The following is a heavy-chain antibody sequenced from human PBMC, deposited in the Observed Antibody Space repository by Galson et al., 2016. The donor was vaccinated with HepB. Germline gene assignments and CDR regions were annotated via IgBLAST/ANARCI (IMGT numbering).Heavy chain of an antibody. CDR1: GFTVSSKY. V-gene: IGHV3-53*01. CDR3: ASAYYHYYDYDAMDV. D-gene: IGHD3-10*01. Sequence: SLRLSCAASGFTVSSKYMSWVRQAPGKGLEWVSVIDGGGSTYYADSVKGRCTISRDSDRNTLLLQMKSLRAEDTGIYYCASAYYHYYDYDAMDVWGQGTTVTVSS. CDR2: IDGGGST. J-gene: IGHJ6*02.